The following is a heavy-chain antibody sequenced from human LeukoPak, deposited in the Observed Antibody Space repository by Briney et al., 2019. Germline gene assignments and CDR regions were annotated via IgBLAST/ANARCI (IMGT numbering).Heavy chain of an antibody. D-gene: IGHD2-15*01. J-gene: IGHJ4*02. CDR3: ATYTRHCSGGTCYSIDY. CDR2: VYYDGST. Sequence: PSETLSLTCTVSRASMGNFFWTWIRQPPGRRLEWIGYVYYDGSTNYNPSLMSRVTISLDTSNKQFSLKLSSVTAADTAIYYCATYTRHCSGGTCYSIDYWGQGTLVTVSS. CDR1: RASMGNFF. V-gene: IGHV4-59*08.